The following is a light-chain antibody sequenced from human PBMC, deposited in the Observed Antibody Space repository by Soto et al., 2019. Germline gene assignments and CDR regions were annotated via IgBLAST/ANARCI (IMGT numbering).Light chain of an antibody. J-gene: IGKJ1*01. CDR2: DAS. CDR3: QQYNNWPRT. Sequence: IVLTQSPSILSVSPGERATLSCRASQSISRSLAWYQQKPGQAPRLLISDASTRATGIPARFSGSGSGTDFTLTISSLQFEDFAVYYCQQYNNWPRTFGQGTKVDIK. V-gene: IGKV3-15*01. CDR1: QSISRS.